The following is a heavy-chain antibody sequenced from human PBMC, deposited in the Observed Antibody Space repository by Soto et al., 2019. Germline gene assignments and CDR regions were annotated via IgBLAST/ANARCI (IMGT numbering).Heavy chain of an antibody. CDR3: AREGESYNRVYFDY. J-gene: IGHJ4*02. V-gene: IGHV1-69*06. CDR2: IIPIFGTA. D-gene: IGHD1-26*01. Sequence: QVQLVQSGAEVKKPGSSVKVSCKASGGTFISYAISWVRQAPGQALEWMGGIIPIFGTANYAQNCQGRVTITADKSTSTAYMELSSLRSEDTAVYYCAREGESYNRVYFDYCGEGTLFTVS. CDR1: GGTFISYA.